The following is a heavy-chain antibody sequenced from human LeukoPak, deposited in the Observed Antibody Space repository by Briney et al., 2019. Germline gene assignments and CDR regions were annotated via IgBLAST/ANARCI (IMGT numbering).Heavy chain of an antibody. CDR2: IYYSGST. Sequence: SETLSLTCTVSGGCISSGGYYWSWIPQHPGKGLEWIGYIYYSGSTYHNPSLKSRVTISVDTSKNQFSLKLSSVTAADAAVYYCAGNRDPFGVDVWGQGTTVTVSS. CDR3: AGNRDPFGVDV. V-gene: IGHV4-31*03. CDR1: GGCISSGGYY. J-gene: IGHJ6*02. D-gene: IGHD3-3*01.